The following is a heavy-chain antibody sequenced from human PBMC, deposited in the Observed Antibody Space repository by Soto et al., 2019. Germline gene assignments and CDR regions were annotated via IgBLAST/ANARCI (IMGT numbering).Heavy chain of an antibody. CDR3: ARDLTVTDYYYYGMDV. D-gene: IGHD3-9*01. J-gene: IGHJ6*02. V-gene: IGHV3-30-3*01. CDR2: TSYDGSNK. Sequence: QVQLVESGGGVVQPGRSLRLSCAASGFTFSSYSMHWVRQAPGKGLEWVAVTSYDGSNKYYADSVKGRFTISRDNSKNTLYLQMNSLRAEDTAVYYCARDLTVTDYYYYGMDVWGQATTVTVSS. CDR1: GFTFSSYS.